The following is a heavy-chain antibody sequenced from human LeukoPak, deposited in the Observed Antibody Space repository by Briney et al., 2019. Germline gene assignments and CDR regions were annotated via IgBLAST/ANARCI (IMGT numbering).Heavy chain of an antibody. Sequence: PSETLSLTCTVSGGSISSYYWSWIRQPPGKGLEWIGYIYYSGRTNYNPSLMSRVTISLDTSKNQFSLKLSSVTAADTAVYYCARMRGPDAFDIWGQGTMVTVSS. CDR1: GGSISSYY. CDR2: IYYSGRT. J-gene: IGHJ3*02. CDR3: ARMRGPDAFDI. V-gene: IGHV4-59*01.